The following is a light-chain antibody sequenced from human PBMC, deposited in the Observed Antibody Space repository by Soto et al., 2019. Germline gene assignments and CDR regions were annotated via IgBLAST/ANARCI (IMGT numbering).Light chain of an antibody. CDR3: QHYNSYSGA. V-gene: IGKV1-5*03. CDR1: QTISSW. CDR2: EAS. Sequence: IQMTRSPSSLAGSAGDRGSTTCRASQTISSWLAWYQQKPGKAPKLLIYEASTLKSGVPSRFSGSGSGTEFTLTISSLQPDAFATYYCQHYNSYSGAFGQGTKVDIK. J-gene: IGKJ1*01.